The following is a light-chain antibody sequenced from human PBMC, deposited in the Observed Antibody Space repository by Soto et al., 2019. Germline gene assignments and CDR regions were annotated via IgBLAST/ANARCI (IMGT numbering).Light chain of an antibody. V-gene: IGKV3-20*01. CDR3: QQYGSSGT. Sequence: EIILTQSPGTLSLSPVERATVSCMASQSVSATYLAWYQQKPGQAPRLLIYAASSRATGVPDRFSGSGSGTDFTLTISRLETEDFAVYYCQQYGSSGTFGQGTKVDIK. J-gene: IGKJ1*01. CDR1: QSVSATY. CDR2: AAS.